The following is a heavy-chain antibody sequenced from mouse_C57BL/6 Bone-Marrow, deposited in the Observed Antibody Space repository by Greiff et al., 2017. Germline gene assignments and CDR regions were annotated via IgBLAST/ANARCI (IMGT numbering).Heavy chain of an antibody. J-gene: IGHJ2*01. CDR3: ARADYDYDGGYFDY. CDR2: IDPSDSYT. D-gene: IGHD2-4*01. CDR1: GYTFTSYW. V-gene: IGHV1-50*01. Sequence: QVQLKQPGAELVKPGASVKLSCKASGYTFTSYWMQWVKQRPGQGLEWIGEIDPSDSYTNYNQKFKGKATLTVATSSSTAYMQLSSLTSEDSAVYYCARADYDYDGGYFDYWGQGTTLTVSS.